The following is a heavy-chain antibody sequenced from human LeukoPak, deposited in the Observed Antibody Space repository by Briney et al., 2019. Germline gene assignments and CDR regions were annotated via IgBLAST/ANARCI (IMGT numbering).Heavy chain of an antibody. CDR2: ISGSGGST. CDR1: GFTFSSYA. CDR3: AKEVDYVWGSYDQFDY. V-gene: IGHV3-23*01. J-gene: IGHJ4*02. D-gene: IGHD3-16*01. Sequence: GSLRLSCAASGFTFSSYAMSWVRQAPGKGLEWVSAISGSGGSTYYADSVKGRFTISRDNSKNTLYLQMNSLRAEDTAVYYCAKEVDYVWGSYDQFDYWGQGTLVTVSS.